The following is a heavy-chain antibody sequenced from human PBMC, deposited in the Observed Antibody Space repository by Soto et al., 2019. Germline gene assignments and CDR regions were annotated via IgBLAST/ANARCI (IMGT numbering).Heavy chain of an antibody. D-gene: IGHD6-19*01. J-gene: IGHJ4*02. V-gene: IGHV2-5*02. Sequence: QITLKESGPTLVKPTQTLTLTCTFSGFSLSSTRVAVGWIRQPPGKALEWLALIYWDDDKRYSSFLKSRLTITKATSKNQVVLTLSNMDPVDTARYYCAHIVVAGLGYDFDYWGQGTLVTVSS. CDR1: GFSLSSTRVA. CDR2: IYWDDDK. CDR3: AHIVVAGLGYDFDY.